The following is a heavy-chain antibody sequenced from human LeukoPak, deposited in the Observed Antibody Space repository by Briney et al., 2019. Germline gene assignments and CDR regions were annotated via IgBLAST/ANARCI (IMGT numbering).Heavy chain of an antibody. V-gene: IGHV3-30*02. CDR3: AKDLSYGANWFDP. CDR1: GFTFSSHG. J-gene: IGHJ5*02. Sequence: GESLKISCAASGFTFSSHGIHWFRQAPGKGREGVALIGYDGSKKNYADSGKGRFTLSRDDSKNTLYLQINSLRAEDTAVDYCAKDLSYGANWFDPWGQGTLVTVSS. D-gene: IGHD5-18*01. CDR2: IGYDGSKK.